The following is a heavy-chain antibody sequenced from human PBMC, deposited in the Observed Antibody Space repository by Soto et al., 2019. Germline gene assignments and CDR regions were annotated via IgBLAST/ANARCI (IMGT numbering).Heavy chain of an antibody. D-gene: IGHD1-1*01. J-gene: IGHJ3*02. CDR2: IYHSGST. CDR3: ARYRGSSVLEPENDAFDI. V-gene: IGHV4-4*02. CDR1: GGSISSSNW. Sequence: QVPLQESGPGLVKPSGTLSLTCAVSGGSISSSNWWSWVRQPPGKGLEWIGEIYHSGSTNYNPSLKSRVTISVDKSKNQFSLKLSSVTAADTAVYYCARYRGSSVLEPENDAFDIWSQGTMVTVSS.